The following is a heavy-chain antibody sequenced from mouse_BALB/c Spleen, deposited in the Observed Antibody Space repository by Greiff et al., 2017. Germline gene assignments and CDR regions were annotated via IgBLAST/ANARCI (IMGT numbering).Heavy chain of an antibody. CDR3: ARKWDWYFDV. CDR1: GYSITSDYA. J-gene: IGHJ1*01. CDR2: ISYSGST. Sequence: EVKLQESGPGLVKPSQSLSLTCTVTGYSITSDYAWNWIRQFPGNKLEWMGYISYSGSTSYNPSLKSRISITRDTSKNQFFLQLNSMTTEDTATYYCARKWDWYFDVWGAGTTVTVSS. V-gene: IGHV3-2*02.